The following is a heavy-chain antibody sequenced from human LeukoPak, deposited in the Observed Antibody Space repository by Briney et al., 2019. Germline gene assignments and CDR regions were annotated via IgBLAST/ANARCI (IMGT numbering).Heavy chain of an antibody. Sequence: GGSLRLSCAASGFTFSSYWMSWVRQAPGKGLEWVANIKQDGSEKYYVDSVKGRFTLSRDNAKNSLDLQMSSLRAEDTAVYYCARGPPSSSWSLYYYYYYMDVWGKGTTVTISS. CDR3: ARGPPSSSWSLYYYYYYMDV. CDR2: IKQDGSEK. CDR1: GFTFSSYW. V-gene: IGHV3-7*03. J-gene: IGHJ6*03. D-gene: IGHD6-13*01.